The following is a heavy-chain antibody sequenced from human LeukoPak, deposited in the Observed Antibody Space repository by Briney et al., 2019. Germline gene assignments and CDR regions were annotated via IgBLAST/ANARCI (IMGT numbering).Heavy chain of an antibody. D-gene: IGHD6-13*01. J-gene: IGHJ4*02. CDR1: GYSFSSYW. Sequence: GESLKISCKGSGYSFSSYWIGWVRQMPGKGLEWMGIIYPGDSDTRYSPSFQGQVTITADKSISTAYLQWSSLKASDTAMYYCARRRSSSWLDYLGQGTLVTVSS. V-gene: IGHV5-51*01. CDR2: IYPGDSDT. CDR3: ARRRSSSWLDY.